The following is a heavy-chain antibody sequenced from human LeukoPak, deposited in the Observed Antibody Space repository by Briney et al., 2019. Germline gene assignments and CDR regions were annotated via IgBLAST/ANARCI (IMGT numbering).Heavy chain of an antibody. D-gene: IGHD3-3*01. CDR1: GYTFTSYD. V-gene: IGHV1-8*03. J-gene: IGHJ6*03. Sequence: ASVKVSCKASGYTFTSYDINWVRQATGQGLEWMGWMNPNSGNTGYAQKFQGRVTITRNTSISTAYMELSSLRSEDTAVYYCARSVLRFLEWLLWARGGDYYYMDVWGKGTTVTVSS. CDR2: MNPNSGNT. CDR3: ARSVLRFLEWLLWARGGDYYYMDV.